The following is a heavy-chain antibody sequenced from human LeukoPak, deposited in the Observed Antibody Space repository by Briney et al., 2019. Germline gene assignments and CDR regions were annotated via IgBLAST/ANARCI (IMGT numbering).Heavy chain of an antibody. D-gene: IGHD2-2*01. CDR3: ARDECSSTSCLGGYYYYGMDV. CDR2: IIPIFGTA. Sequence: SVKVSCKASGGTFSSYAISWVRQAPGQGLEWMGGIIPIFGTANYAQKFQGRVTITAGESTSTAYMELSSLRSEDTAVYYCARDECSSTSCLGGYYYYGMDVWGQGTTVTVSS. CDR1: GGTFSSYA. J-gene: IGHJ6*02. V-gene: IGHV1-69*13.